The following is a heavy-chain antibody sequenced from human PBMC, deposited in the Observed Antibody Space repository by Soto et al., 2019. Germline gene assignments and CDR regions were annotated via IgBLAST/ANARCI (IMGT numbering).Heavy chain of an antibody. CDR2: INHSGST. CDR3: AKTVSRWYGC. CDR1: GGSFSGYY. V-gene: IGHV4-34*01. J-gene: IGHJ5*01. D-gene: IGHD2-21*02. Sequence: SETLSLTCAVYGGSFSGYYWSWIRKPPGKGLEWIGEINHSGSTNYNPSLKSRVTISVDTSKNQFSLKLSSVTAADTAVYYCAKTVSRWYGCWGQGTLVSVSS.